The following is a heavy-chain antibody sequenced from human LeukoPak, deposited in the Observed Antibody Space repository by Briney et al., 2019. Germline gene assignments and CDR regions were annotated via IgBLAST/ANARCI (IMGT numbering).Heavy chain of an antibody. Sequence: GGSLRLSCAASGFTFSTYSMNWVRQAPGKGLEWVSYISSSSSTIYYADSVKGRFTISRDNAKNSLYLQMNSLRAEDTAVYYCARESSGWYVNGMDVWGQGTTVTVS. D-gene: IGHD6-19*01. CDR1: GFTFSTYS. CDR2: ISSSSSTI. V-gene: IGHV3-48*04. J-gene: IGHJ6*02. CDR3: ARESSGWYVNGMDV.